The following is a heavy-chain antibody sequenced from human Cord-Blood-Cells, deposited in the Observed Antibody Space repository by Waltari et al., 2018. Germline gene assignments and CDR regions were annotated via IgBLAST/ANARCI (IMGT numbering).Heavy chain of an antibody. D-gene: IGHD1-26*01. Sequence: EVQLVESGGGLVQPGGSLRLSCAASGFTFSSYWMSWVGQAPGKGLVGVANIKKDGSEKDYVDSVKGRFTIARDNAKNSLYLQMNSLSAEYTAVYYCARDGRSGSYSDYGGQGTLVTVSS. CDR3: ARDGRSGSYSDY. CDR2: IKKDGSEK. V-gene: IGHV3-7*01. J-gene: IGHJ4*02. CDR1: GFTFSSYW.